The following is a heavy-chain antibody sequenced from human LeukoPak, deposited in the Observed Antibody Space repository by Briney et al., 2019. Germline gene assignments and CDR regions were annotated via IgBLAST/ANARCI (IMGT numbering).Heavy chain of an antibody. V-gene: IGHV3-49*04. CDR2: IRSKAYGGTT. CDR1: GFTFGDHA. D-gene: IGHD5-18*01. Sequence: GRSLRLSCTASGFTFGDHAMSWVRQAPGKGLEWVGFIRSKAYGGTTEYAASVKGRFTISRDDSKSIAYLQMNSLKTEDTAVYYYTRGPIQQWLYYGMDVWGRGTTVTVSS. J-gene: IGHJ6*02. CDR3: TRGPIQQWLYYGMDV.